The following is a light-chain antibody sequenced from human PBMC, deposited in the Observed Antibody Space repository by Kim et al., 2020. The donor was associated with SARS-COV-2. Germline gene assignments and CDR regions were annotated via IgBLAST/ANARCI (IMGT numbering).Light chain of an antibody. J-gene: IGKJ4*01. Sequence: EIVLTQSPATLSLSPGERATLSCRASQSVSSYLAWYQQKPGRAPRLLIYDASNRATGIPARFSGSGSRKDFTLTISSLEPEDFAVYYCQQRSNWYLTFGGGTKVDIK. CDR1: QSVSSY. CDR3: QQRSNWYLT. V-gene: IGKV3-11*01. CDR2: DAS.